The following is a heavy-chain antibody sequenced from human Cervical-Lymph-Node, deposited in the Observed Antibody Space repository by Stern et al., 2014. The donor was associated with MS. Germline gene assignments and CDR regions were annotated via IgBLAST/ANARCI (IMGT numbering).Heavy chain of an antibody. V-gene: IGHV1-2*02. CDR3: AENMDV. CDR1: GFPFSNYY. CDR2: ISPKNGDT. J-gene: IGHJ6*02. Sequence: VQLVQSGAEVKKPGASVQVSCKASGFPFSNYYIHWLRQAPGQRTARVGRISPKNGDTNYAPKFQGRVTMTRDTSIGLVFLEVTGLRFDDTAVYYCAENMDVWGQGTMVTVSS.